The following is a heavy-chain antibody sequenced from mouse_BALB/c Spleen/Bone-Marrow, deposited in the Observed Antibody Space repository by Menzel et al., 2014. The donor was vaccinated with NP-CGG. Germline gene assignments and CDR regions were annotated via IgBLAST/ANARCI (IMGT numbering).Heavy chain of an antibody. Sequence: VESGGGLVQPGGSRKLSCAASGFTFSTFGMHWVRQAPENGLEWVAYISSGSRTIYYADTVKGRFTISRDNPKNTLFLQMTSLRSEDTAMYYCTSEELTGYYAMDYWGQGTSVTVSS. D-gene: IGHD4-1*01. CDR2: ISSGSRTI. V-gene: IGHV5-17*02. CDR3: TSEELTGYYAMDY. CDR1: GFTFSTFG. J-gene: IGHJ4*01.